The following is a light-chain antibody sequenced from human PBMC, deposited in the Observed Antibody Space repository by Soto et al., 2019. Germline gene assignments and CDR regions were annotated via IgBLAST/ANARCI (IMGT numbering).Light chain of an antibody. CDR1: QTISSW. Sequence: DIQMTQSPSTLSGSVGDRVTITCRASQTISSWLAWYQQKPGKAPKLLIYKASTLKSGVPSRFSGSGSGTEFTLTISSLQSEDFAVYYCQQYNNWPPSTFGQGTNVDIK. J-gene: IGKJ2*02. CDR3: QQYNNWPPST. V-gene: IGKV1-5*03. CDR2: KAS.